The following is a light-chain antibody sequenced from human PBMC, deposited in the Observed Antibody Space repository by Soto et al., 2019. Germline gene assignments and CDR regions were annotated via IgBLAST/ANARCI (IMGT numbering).Light chain of an antibody. V-gene: IGLV2-14*01. CDR3: SSNTSSSTLV. Sequence: QSALTQPASVSGSPGQSITISCTGTSSDVGGYNYVSWYQQHPGKAPKLMIYDVSNRPSGVSNRFSGSKSGNTASLTISGLQAEDGADYYCSSNTSSSTLVFGGGTQLTVL. CDR1: SSDVGGYNY. J-gene: IGLJ3*02. CDR2: DVS.